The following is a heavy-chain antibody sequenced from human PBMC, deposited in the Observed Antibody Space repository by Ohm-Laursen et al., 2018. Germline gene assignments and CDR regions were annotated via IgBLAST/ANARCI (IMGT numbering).Heavy chain of an antibody. CDR3: ARDWFSFDY. CDR1: GFTFSSYE. D-gene: IGHD2/OR15-2a*01. CDR2: ISSSGSTI. J-gene: IGHJ4*02. V-gene: IGHV3-48*03. Sequence: SLRLSCSASGFTFSSYEMNWVRQAPGKGLEWVSYISSSGSTIYYADSVKGRFTISRDSAKNSLYLQMNSLRADDTAVYYCARDWFSFDYWGQGTLVTVSS.